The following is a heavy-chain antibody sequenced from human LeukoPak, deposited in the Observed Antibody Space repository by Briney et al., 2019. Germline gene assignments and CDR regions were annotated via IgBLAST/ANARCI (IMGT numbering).Heavy chain of an antibody. CDR3: ARLPPSGGLGELSFHAFDI. CDR1: GGSISSYY. Sequence: PSETLSLTCTVSGGSISSYYWSWIRQPPGKGLEWIGYIYYSGSTNYNPSLKSRVTISVDTSKNQFSLKLSSVTAADTAVYYCARLPPSGGLGELSFHAFDIWGQGTMVTVSS. V-gene: IGHV4-59*08. D-gene: IGHD3-16*02. J-gene: IGHJ3*02. CDR2: IYYSGST.